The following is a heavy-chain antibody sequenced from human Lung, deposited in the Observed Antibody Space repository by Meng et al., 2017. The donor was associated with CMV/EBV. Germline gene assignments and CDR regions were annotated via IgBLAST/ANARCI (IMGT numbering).Heavy chain of an antibody. CDR1: GFTFSSYA. CDR2: ISGSGGST. Sequence: GGSXRLXCAASGFTFSSYAMSWVRQAPGKGLEWVSAISGSGGSTYYADSVKGRFTISRDNSKNTLYLQMNSLRAEDTAVYYCAKEPIAVAGTGDYFDYWGQGTLVTVSS. J-gene: IGHJ4*02. V-gene: IGHV3-23*01. CDR3: AKEPIAVAGTGDYFDY. D-gene: IGHD6-19*01.